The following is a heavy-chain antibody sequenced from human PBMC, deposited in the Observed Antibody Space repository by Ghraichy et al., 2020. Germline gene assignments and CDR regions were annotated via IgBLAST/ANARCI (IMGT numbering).Heavy chain of an antibody. V-gene: IGHV3-23*01. D-gene: IGHD4-17*01. CDR2: VSGSGGIT. J-gene: IGHJ3*02. CDR1: GFNFRTHA. CDR3: AREMGDYIFSAFDR. Sequence: GGSLRLSCVVSGFNFRTHAMSWVRQAPGKGLEWVSSVSGSGGITYHAASVKGRFTISRDNSEDTLYLEMNSLRAEDTALYYCAREMGDYIFSAFDRWGQGKLVTVSS.